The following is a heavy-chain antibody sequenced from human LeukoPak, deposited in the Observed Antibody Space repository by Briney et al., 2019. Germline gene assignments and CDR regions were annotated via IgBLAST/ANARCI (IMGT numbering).Heavy chain of an antibody. J-gene: IGHJ5*02. D-gene: IGHD3-10*01. CDR1: GVSISYYY. V-gene: IGHV4-59*01. Sequence: SETLSLTCTVSGVSISYYYWSWIRQPPGKGLEWIGYIHYSGSTNYNPSLKSRVTILVDTSKNQFSLKLSSVTAADTAVYYCARDRTETYYYGSGSWFDPWGQGTLVTVSS. CDR3: ARDRTETYYYGSGSWFDP. CDR2: IHYSGST.